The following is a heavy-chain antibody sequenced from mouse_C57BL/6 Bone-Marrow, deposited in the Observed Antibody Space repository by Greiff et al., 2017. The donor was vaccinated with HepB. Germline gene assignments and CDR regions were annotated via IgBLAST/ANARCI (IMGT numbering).Heavy chain of an antibody. J-gene: IGHJ4*01. CDR1: GSTFSDYG. Sequence: EVQVVESGGGLVKPGGSLKLSCAASGSTFSDYGMHWVRQAPEKGLEWVAYISSGSSTIYYADTVKGRFTISRDNAKNTLFLQMTSLRSEDTAMYYCARVYDGYSLYAMDYWGQGTSVTVSS. D-gene: IGHD2-3*01. V-gene: IGHV5-17*01. CDR2: ISSGSSTI. CDR3: ARVYDGYSLYAMDY.